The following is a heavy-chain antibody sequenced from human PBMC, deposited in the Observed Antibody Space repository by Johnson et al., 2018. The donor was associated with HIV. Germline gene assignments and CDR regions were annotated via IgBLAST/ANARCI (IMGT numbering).Heavy chain of an antibody. CDR3: ARWGYSSSPLDAFDI. CDR2: ISGDGGDT. V-gene: IGHV3-64*01. Sequence: VQVVESGGGLVQSGGSLRLSCAASGFTFTTYSMHWVRQSPGKGLEHVSAISGDGGDTYYAKSVKGRFTISRDNSKDTVYLQMGSLRPDDTAVYYCARWGYSSSPLDAFDIWGQGTMVTVSS. J-gene: IGHJ3*02. CDR1: GFTFTTYS. D-gene: IGHD6-6*01.